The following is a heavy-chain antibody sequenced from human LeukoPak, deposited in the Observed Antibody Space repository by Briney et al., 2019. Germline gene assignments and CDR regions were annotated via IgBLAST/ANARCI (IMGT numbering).Heavy chain of an antibody. J-gene: IGHJ4*02. CDR2: ISGSGGST. V-gene: IGHV3-23*01. CDR3: AKVSGSGGTKYQPFDY. CDR1: GFTFSSYA. Sequence: GGCLRLSSAASGFTFSSYAMSWVRQAPGKGLEWVSAISGSGGSTYYADSVKGRFTISRDNSKNTLYLQMNSLRAEDTAVYYCAKVSGSGGTKYQPFDYWGQGTLVTVSS. D-gene: IGHD2-15*01.